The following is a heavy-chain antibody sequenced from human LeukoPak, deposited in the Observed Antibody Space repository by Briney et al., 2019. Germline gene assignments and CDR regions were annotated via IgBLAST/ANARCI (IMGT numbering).Heavy chain of an antibody. Sequence: NTSETLSLTCTVFGGSISSTTYYWGWIRQSPGKGLEWIGSMSYSGSTYYNPSLKSRATISVDTSKNRFSLNMNSVAAAVTAVYYCARSKQWYYYYMDVWGKGTTITVSS. D-gene: IGHD2-8*01. J-gene: IGHJ6*03. CDR1: GGSISSTTYY. V-gene: IGHV4-39*01. CDR3: ARSKQWYYYYMDV. CDR2: MSYSGST.